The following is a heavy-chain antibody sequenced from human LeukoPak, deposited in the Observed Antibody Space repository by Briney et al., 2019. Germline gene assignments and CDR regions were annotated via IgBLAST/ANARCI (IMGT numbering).Heavy chain of an antibody. D-gene: IGHD6-13*01. Sequence: GGSLRLSCAASGLTFSSYSMKWVRQAPGKGLEWVSSISSSSSYIYDADSVKGRFTISRDNAKNSPYLQMNSLRAEDTAVYYCASKVAAAGGDYWGQGTLVTVSS. J-gene: IGHJ4*02. V-gene: IGHV3-21*01. CDR2: ISSSSSYI. CDR3: ASKVAAAGGDY. CDR1: GLTFSSYS.